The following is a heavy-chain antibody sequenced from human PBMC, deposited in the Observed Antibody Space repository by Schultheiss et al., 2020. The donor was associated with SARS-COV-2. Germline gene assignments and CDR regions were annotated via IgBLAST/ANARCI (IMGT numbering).Heavy chain of an antibody. J-gene: IGHJ4*02. V-gene: IGHV1-46*01. Sequence: ASVKVSCKASGGTFSSYYMHWVRQAPGQGLEWMGIINPSGGSTSYAQKFQGRVTMTRDTSTSTVYMELSSLRAEDTAVYYCAKGPTWSRFLEWLPYYFDYWGQGTLVTV. D-gene: IGHD3-3*01. CDR2: INPSGGST. CDR1: GGTFSSYY. CDR3: AKGPTWSRFLEWLPYYFDY.